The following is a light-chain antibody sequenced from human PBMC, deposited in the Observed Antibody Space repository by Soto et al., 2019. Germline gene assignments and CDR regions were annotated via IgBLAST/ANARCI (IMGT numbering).Light chain of an antibody. CDR3: AAWDDSLSGWV. CDR2: RNN. J-gene: IGLJ3*02. Sequence: QSVLTQPPSASGNPGQRVTISCSGSSYNIGSNYVYWYQQLTGTAPKLLIYRNNQRPSGVPDRLSGSKSGTSASLAISGLRSEDEADYYGAAWDDSLSGWVFGGGTKLTVL. V-gene: IGLV1-47*01. CDR1: SYNIGSNY.